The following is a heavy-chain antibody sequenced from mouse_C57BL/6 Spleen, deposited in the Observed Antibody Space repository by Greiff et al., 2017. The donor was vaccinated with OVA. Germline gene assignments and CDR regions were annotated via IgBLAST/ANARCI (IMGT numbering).Heavy chain of an antibody. CDR2: INPSNGGT. J-gene: IGHJ2*01. V-gene: IGHV1-53*01. CDR1: GYTFTSYW. Sequence: QVQLKQPGTELVKPGASVKLSCKASGYTFTSYWMHWVKQRPGQGLEWIGNINPSNGGTNYNEKFKSKATLTVDKSSSTAYMQLSSLTSEDSAVYYCARKDRGKPYYFDYWGQGTTLTVSS. D-gene: IGHD2-14*01. CDR3: ARKDRGKPYYFDY.